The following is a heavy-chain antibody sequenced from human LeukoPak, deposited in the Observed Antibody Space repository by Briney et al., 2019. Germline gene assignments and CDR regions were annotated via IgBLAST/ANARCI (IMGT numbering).Heavy chain of an antibody. CDR3: ARGLKPTWNDYSY. J-gene: IGHJ4*02. Sequence: ASVKVSCKASGYTFTGYYIHWVRQAPGQGLEWMGWINPKSGGTKYAQKFQGRVTMAGDTSTSTAYMELNSLISDDTAVYYCARGLKPTWNDYSYWGQGTLVTVSS. CDR1: GYTFTGYY. D-gene: IGHD1-1*01. CDR2: INPKSGGT. V-gene: IGHV1-2*02.